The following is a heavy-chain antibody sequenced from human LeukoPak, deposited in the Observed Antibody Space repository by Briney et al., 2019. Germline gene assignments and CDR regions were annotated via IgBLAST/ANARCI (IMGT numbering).Heavy chain of an antibody. CDR1: GFTFSTYA. V-gene: IGHV3-23*01. Sequence: GGSLRLSCAASGFTFSTYAMTWVRQVSGKGLEWVSAISGSGDNTYSADSVKGRFTISRDNSKNTLYLQMNSLRAEDTAVYYCTRDQIFCSGGYCYFDYWGQGTLVTVSS. D-gene: IGHD2-15*01. CDR2: ISGSGDNT. J-gene: IGHJ4*02. CDR3: TRDQIFCSGGYCYFDY.